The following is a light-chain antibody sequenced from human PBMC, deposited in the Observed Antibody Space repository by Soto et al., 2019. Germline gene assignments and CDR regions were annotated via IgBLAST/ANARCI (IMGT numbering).Light chain of an antibody. V-gene: IGLV2-14*01. CDR3: ISYTDSSTLV. Sequence: QSALTQPASVSGSPGQSITISCTGTSSDLGGYNYVSWYPQHPGKAPKLMIYDVNFRTSGVSNRFSGSKSGNTASQTISGLQAEDEADYYCISYTDSSTLVFGTGTKLTVL. CDR1: SSDLGGYNY. CDR2: DVN. J-gene: IGLJ1*01.